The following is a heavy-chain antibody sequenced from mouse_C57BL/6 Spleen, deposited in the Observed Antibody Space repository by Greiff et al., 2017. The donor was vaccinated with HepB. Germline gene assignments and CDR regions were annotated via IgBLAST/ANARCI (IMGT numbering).Heavy chain of an antibody. CDR3: ARGDTPYAMDY. V-gene: IGHV1-42*01. J-gene: IGHJ4*01. CDR1: GYSFTGYY. CDR2: INPSTGGT. Sequence: VQLKQSGPELVKPGASVKISCKASGYSFTGYYMNWVKQSPEKSLEWIGEINPSTGGTTYNQKFKAKATLTVDKSSSTAYMQLKSLTSEDSAVYYCARGDTPYAMDYWGQGNSVTVSS.